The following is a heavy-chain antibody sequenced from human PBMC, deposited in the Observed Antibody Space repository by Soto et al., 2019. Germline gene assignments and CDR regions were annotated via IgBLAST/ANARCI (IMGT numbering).Heavy chain of an antibody. CDR2: ISAYNGNT. CDR1: GYTFTSYG. J-gene: IGHJ4*02. Sequence: QVQLVQSGAEVKKPGASVKVSCKASGYTFTSYGISWVRQAPGQGLEWMGRISAYNGNTNYAQKLQGRVTTTTDTSTSTAYMELRSLSSDDTAVYSCATEDPPTFNWCQGTLITVSS. CDR3: ATEDPPTFN. V-gene: IGHV1-18*01.